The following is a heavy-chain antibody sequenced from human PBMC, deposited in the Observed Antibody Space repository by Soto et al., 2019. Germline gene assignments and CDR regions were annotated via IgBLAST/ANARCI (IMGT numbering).Heavy chain of an antibody. CDR1: GYSFTSYW. D-gene: IGHD3-22*01. Sequence: GASLKISCKGSGYSFTSYWIGWVRQMPGKGLEWMGITYPGDSDTRYSPSFQGQVTISADKSISTAYLQWSSLKASDTAMYYCARLPHYYDSSGYYYEDAFDIWGQGAMVTVSS. CDR3: ARLPHYYDSSGYYYEDAFDI. J-gene: IGHJ3*02. V-gene: IGHV5-51*01. CDR2: TYPGDSDT.